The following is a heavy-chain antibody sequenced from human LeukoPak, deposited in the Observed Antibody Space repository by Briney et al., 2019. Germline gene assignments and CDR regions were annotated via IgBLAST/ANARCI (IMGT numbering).Heavy chain of an antibody. V-gene: IGHV4-34*01. Sequence: SETLSLTCAVYGGSFSGYYWSWIRQPPGKGLEWIGEINHSGSTNYNPSLKSRVTISVDTSKNQFSLKLSSVTAADTAVYYCARGREYSRSSFVFDYWGQGTLVTVSS. CDR1: GGSFSGYY. CDR2: INHSGST. CDR3: ARGREYSRSSFVFDY. J-gene: IGHJ4*02. D-gene: IGHD6-6*01.